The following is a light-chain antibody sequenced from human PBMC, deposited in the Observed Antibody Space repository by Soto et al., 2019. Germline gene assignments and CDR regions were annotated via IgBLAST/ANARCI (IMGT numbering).Light chain of an antibody. V-gene: IGLV4-69*01. CDR1: SGHSSYA. J-gene: IGLJ2*01. CDR3: QTWGGV. CDR2: LNSDGSP. Sequence: QLVLTQSPSASASLGASVKLTCTLSSGHSSYAIAWHQQQPEKGPRYLMKLNSDGSPSKGDGIPDRFSGSSSGAERYLPISRLQSEDEADSYSQTWGGVFGGGTKLTVL.